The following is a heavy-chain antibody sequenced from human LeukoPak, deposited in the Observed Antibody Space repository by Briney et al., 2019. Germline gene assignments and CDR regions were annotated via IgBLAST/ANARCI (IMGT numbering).Heavy chain of an antibody. V-gene: IGHV3-33*01. CDR3: ARDDCSTTICLAY. CDR1: GFTFRNYG. Sequence: GTSLRLSCETSGFTFRNYGMHWVRQAPGKGLHGVAVIWYDEGKKYYADSVKGRFTISRDISKNTLYLQMHSLRAEDTAVYYCARDDCSTTICLAYWGQGTLVSVSS. D-gene: IGHD2-2*01. J-gene: IGHJ4*02. CDR2: IWYDEGKK.